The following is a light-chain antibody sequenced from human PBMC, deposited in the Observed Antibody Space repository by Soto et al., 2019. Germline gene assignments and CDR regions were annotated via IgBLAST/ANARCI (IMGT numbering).Light chain of an antibody. CDR3: QHLRTYPYS. J-gene: IGKJ2*03. CDR2: PAS. CDR1: QDISTS. Sequence: IQLTQSPSFLSASVGDRVTVSCRASQDISTSLAWFQQKAGKVPQLLVYPASTLQDGVPSRFSGSGSGTYFTLTINNLQADDFATYYCQHLRTYPYSFGPGTKLDIK. V-gene: IGKV1-9*01.